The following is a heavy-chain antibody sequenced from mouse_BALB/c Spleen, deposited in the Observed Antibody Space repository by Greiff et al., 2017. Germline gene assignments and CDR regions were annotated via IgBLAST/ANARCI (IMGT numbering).Heavy chain of an antibody. CDR3: ARGGHHGGFAY. Sequence: VKLMESGPGLVAPSQSLSITCTVSGFSLTSYGVHWVRQPPGKGLEWLGVIWAGGSTNYNSALMSRLSISKDNSKSQVFLKMNSLQTDDTAMYYCARGGHHGGFAYWGQGTLVTVSA. V-gene: IGHV2-9*02. J-gene: IGHJ3*01. CDR1: GFSLTSYG. CDR2: IWAGGST.